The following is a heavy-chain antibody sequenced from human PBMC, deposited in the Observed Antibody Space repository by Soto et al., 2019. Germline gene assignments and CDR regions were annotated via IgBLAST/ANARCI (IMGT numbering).Heavy chain of an antibody. CDR3: AKVLGYSGYECFDY. J-gene: IGHJ4*02. CDR2: ISGSGGST. V-gene: IGHV3-23*01. CDR1: GFIFSSYA. D-gene: IGHD5-12*01. Sequence: GGSLRLSCAASGFIFSSYAMSWVRQAPGKGLEWVSAISGSGGSTYYADSVKGRFTISRDNSKNTLYLQMNSLRAEDTAVYYCAKVLGYSGYECFDYWGQGTLVTVSS.